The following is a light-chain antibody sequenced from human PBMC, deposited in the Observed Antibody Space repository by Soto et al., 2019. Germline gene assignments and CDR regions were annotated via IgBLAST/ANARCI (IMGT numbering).Light chain of an antibody. J-gene: IGLJ2*01. CDR2: EGS. Sequence: QSALTQPASVSGSPGQSITISCTGTSSDVGSYNLVSWYQQHPGKAPKLMIYEGSKRPSGVSNRFSGSKSGNTASLTISGLRAEAEADYYCCSYAGSSTYVVFGGGTKLTVL. CDR1: SSDVGSYNL. V-gene: IGLV2-23*01. CDR3: CSYAGSSTYVV.